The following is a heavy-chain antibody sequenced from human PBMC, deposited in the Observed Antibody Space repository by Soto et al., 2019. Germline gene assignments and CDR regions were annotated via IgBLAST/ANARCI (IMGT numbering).Heavy chain of an antibody. CDR2: IYWDDDK. CDR3: ARLVAAGITYYFDS. D-gene: IGHD2-21*01. J-gene: IGHJ4*02. V-gene: IGHV2-5*02. CDR1: AFSLSTSGVG. Sequence: GSGPTLVNPTQTLTLTFTFSAFSLSTSGVGVGWIRQPPGKALERLTFIYWDDDKRYSPSLKSRLTITKDTSKNQVVLTMTNMDPVDTATYYCARLVAAGITYYFDSWGQGTLVTVSS.